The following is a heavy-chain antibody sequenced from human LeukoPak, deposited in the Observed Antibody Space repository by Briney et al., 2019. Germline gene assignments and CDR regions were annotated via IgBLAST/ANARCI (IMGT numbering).Heavy chain of an antibody. D-gene: IGHD6-13*01. CDR3: ARDRSAAAARYYYYGMDV. Sequence: GGSLRLSCAASGFTFSSYGMHWVRQAPGKGLEWVAVIWYDGSNKYYADSAKGRFTISRDNSKNTLYLQMNSLRAEDTAVYYCARDRSAAAARYYYYGMDVWGQGTTVTVSS. CDR1: GFTFSSYG. CDR2: IWYDGSNK. V-gene: IGHV3-33*01. J-gene: IGHJ6*02.